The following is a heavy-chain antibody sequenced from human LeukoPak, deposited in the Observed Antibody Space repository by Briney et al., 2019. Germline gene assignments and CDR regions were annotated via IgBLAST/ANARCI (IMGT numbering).Heavy chain of an antibody. D-gene: IGHD6-13*01. CDR3: ARRKRYSSSWYPRGYNWFDP. CDR2: INHSGST. Sequence: SETLSLTYAVYGGSFSGYYWSWIRQPPGKGLEWIGEINHSGSTNYNPSLKSRVTISVDTSKNQFSLKLSSVTAADTAVYYCARRKRYSSSWYPRGYNWFDPWGQGTLVTVSS. CDR1: GGSFSGYY. J-gene: IGHJ5*02. V-gene: IGHV4-34*01.